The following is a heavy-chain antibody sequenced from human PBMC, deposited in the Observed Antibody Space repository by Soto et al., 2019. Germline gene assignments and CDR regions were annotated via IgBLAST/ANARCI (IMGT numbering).Heavy chain of an antibody. CDR1: EFTFSSYA. CDR3: ARLAESRDGANYALPFDY. D-gene: IGHD4-4*01. J-gene: IGHJ4*02. V-gene: IGHV3-23*01. Sequence: GGSLRLSCAASEFTFSSYAMSWVRQAPGKGLEWVSAISGSGGSTYYADSVKGQVTISADKSISTAYLQWSSLKASDTAMYYCARLAESRDGANYALPFDYWGQGTLVTVSS. CDR2: ISGSGGST.